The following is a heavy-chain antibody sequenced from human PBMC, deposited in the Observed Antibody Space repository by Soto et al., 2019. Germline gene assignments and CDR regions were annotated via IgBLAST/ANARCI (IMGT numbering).Heavy chain of an antibody. V-gene: IGHV1-69*04. CDR1: GGPFSSYV. Sequence: QVQLVQSGAEVKKPGSSVKVSCKASGGPFSSYVLTWVRQAPGQGREWMGRIIPKFGITDFAPTFQGRVTITADKSTTTAYLELSSLRSEDTAIYYCARGRALNKAAVGMAYWGQGTLVTVSS. D-gene: IGHD6-13*01. CDR3: ARGRALNKAAVGMAY. J-gene: IGHJ4*02. CDR2: IIPKFGIT.